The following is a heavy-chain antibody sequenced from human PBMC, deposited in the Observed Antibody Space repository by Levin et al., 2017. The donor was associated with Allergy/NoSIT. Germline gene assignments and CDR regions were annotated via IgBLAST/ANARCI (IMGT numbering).Heavy chain of an antibody. V-gene: IGHV5-51*01. CDR3: ARLSLRGSGSYYARYYFDY. D-gene: IGHD3-10*01. CDR2: IYLGDSDT. CDR1: GYRFTSYW. J-gene: IGHJ4*02. Sequence: GGSLRLSCKGSGYRFTSYWIGWVRQMSGKGLEWMGIIYLGDSDTRYSPSFQGQVTISADKSISTAYLQWSRLKASDTAMYYCARLSLRGSGSYYARYYFDYWGQGTPVTVSS.